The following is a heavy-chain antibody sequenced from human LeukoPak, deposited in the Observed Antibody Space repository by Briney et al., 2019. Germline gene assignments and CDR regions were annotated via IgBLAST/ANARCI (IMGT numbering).Heavy chain of an antibody. CDR3: ARGGMLYTSDNWFDP. V-gene: IGHV4-39*07. J-gene: IGHJ5*02. D-gene: IGHD2-8*01. CDR2: IYYSGST. Sequence: SETLSLTCTVSGGSISSSSYYWGWIRQPPGKGLEWIGSIYYSGSTYYNPSLKSRVTISVDTSKNQFSLKLSSVTAADTAVYYCARGGMLYTSDNWFDPWGQGTLVTVSS. CDR1: GGSISSSSYY.